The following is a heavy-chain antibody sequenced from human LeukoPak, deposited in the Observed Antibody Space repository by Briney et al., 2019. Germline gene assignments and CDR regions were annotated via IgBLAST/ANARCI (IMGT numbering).Heavy chain of an antibody. V-gene: IGHV1-69*13. D-gene: IGHD3-10*01. J-gene: IGHJ5*02. CDR1: GGTFSSYA. Sequence: SVTVSCKASGGTFSSYAISWARQAPGQGLEWMGGIIPIFGTANYAQKFQGRVTITADESTSTAYMELSSLRSEDTAVYYCARGPSGYGSGSYYYWFDPWGQGTLVTVSS. CDR2: IIPIFGTA. CDR3: ARGPSGYGSGSYYYWFDP.